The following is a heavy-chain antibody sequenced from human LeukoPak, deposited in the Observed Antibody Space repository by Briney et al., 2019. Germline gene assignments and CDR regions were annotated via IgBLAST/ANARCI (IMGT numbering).Heavy chain of an antibody. J-gene: IGHJ3*02. CDR1: GFTFSSYA. Sequence: GGSLRLSCAASGFTFSSYAMSWVRQAPGKGLEWVSAISGSGGSTYYADSVKGRFTIYRDNSKNKLYLQRNSLRAEDTAVYYCAKDPPWSQGSPAAFDIWGQGTMVTVSS. V-gene: IGHV3-23*01. D-gene: IGHD2-2*01. CDR3: AKDPPWSQGSPAAFDI. CDR2: ISGSGGST.